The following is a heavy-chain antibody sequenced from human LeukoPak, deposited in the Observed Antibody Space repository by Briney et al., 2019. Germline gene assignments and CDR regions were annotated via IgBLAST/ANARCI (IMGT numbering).Heavy chain of an antibody. J-gene: IGHJ5*02. Sequence: GASVKVSCKASGGTFSSYAISWVRQAPGQGLEWMGGIIPIFGTANYAQKFQGRVTITTDESTSTAYMELSSLRSEDTAVYYCARDAHSSSWSLGWFDPWGQGTLVTVSS. CDR2: IIPIFGTA. V-gene: IGHV1-69*05. CDR3: ARDAHSSSWSLGWFDP. CDR1: GGTFSSYA. D-gene: IGHD6-13*01.